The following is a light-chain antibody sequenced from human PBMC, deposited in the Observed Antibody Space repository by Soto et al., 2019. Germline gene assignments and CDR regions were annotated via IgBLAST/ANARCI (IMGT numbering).Light chain of an antibody. CDR2: GAS. J-gene: IGKJ4*01. V-gene: IGKV3-15*01. Sequence: EIVMTQSPATLSVSPGERATVSCRVIQSVSSNLAWYQQKPGQAPRRIIDGASTRATGIPARFSGSGSGPEFTLTITSLQSEDFAVYYCQQYNNWPPLTFGGGTKVEIK. CDR1: QSVSSN. CDR3: QQYNNWPPLT.